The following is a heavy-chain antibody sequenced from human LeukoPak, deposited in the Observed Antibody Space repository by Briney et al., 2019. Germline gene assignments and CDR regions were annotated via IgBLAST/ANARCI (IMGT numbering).Heavy chain of an antibody. Sequence: GGSLRVSCAASGFTFSNHGMSWVRQAPGKGPEWVAAISGSGGSTYYADSVKGRFTISRDNAKNTLYLLMKSLRAEDTAVYYCAREPPGDIYESSGSPETFDYWGQGTLVTVSS. CDR2: ISGSGGST. V-gene: IGHV3-23*01. CDR3: AREPPGDIYESSGSPETFDY. CDR1: GFTFSNHG. J-gene: IGHJ4*02. D-gene: IGHD3-22*01.